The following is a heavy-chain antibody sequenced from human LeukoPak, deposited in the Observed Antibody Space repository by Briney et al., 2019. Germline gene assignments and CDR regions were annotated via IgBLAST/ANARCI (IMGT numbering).Heavy chain of an antibody. D-gene: IGHD2-2*02. Sequence: QSGGSLRLSCAASGFTFSSYAMSWFRQAPGKGLGWVSAISGSGGSTYYADSVKGRFTISRDNSKNTLYLQMNSLRAEDTAVYYCAKGGYCSSTSCYTAYNWFDPWGQGTLVTVSS. J-gene: IGHJ5*02. CDR3: AKGGYCSSTSCYTAYNWFDP. CDR2: ISGSGGST. CDR1: GFTFSSYA. V-gene: IGHV3-23*01.